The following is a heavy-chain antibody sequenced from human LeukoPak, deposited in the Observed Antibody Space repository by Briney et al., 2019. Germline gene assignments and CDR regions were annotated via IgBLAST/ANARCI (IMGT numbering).Heavy chain of an antibody. CDR2: ISGSGGSA. CDR1: GFTFSSYA. J-gene: IGHJ6*02. Sequence: GSLRLSCAASGFTFSSYAMSWVRQAPGKGLEWVSAISGSGGSAYYADSMKGRFTISRDNSKNTLYLQMNSLRAEDTAMYYCAKVRSSGWYDGMDVWGQGTTVTVSS. V-gene: IGHV3-23*01. D-gene: IGHD6-19*01. CDR3: AKVRSSGWYDGMDV.